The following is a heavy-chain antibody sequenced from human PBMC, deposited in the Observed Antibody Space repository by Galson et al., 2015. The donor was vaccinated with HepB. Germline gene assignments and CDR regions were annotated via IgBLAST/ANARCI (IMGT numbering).Heavy chain of an antibody. CDR1: GYAFSSYA. Sequence: SLKVSCAASGYAFSSYAMSWVRQAPGQGLEWVACISAGGGNTYYTQSVKGRFTMSRDNSRSTLYLQMNSLRDEDTAVYYCAKTRTETSAWYGREDCWGQGTLVTVSS. CDR2: ISAGGGNT. V-gene: IGHV3-23*01. CDR3: AKTRTETSAWYGREDC. J-gene: IGHJ4*02. D-gene: IGHD6-19*01.